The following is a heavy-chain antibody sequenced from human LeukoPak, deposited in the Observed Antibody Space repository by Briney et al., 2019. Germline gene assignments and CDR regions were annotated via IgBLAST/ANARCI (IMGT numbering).Heavy chain of an antibody. D-gene: IGHD2-2*01. V-gene: IGHV3-30*18. Sequence: PGRSLRLSCAASGFTFSSYGMHWVRQAPGKGLEWVAVISYDGSNKYYADSVKGRFTISRGNSKNTLYLQMNSLRAEDTAVYYCAKWSSTKSFDYWGQGTLVTVSS. CDR1: GFTFSSYG. CDR3: AKWSSTKSFDY. CDR2: ISYDGSNK. J-gene: IGHJ4*02.